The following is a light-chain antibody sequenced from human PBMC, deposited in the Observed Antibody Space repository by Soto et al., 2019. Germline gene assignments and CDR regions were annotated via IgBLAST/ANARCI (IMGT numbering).Light chain of an antibody. CDR2: DDT. J-gene: IGLJ2*01. CDR1: NIGSNS. V-gene: IGLV3-21*02. CDR3: NLWDIRSDHVV. Sequence: SYELTQPPSVSVAPGQTARITCGGNNIGSNSVHWYRQKPGQPPVLVVYDDTDRPSGIPERFSGSNSGNTATLTISGVEGGDQAEYSSNLWDIRSDHVVFGGGTQLTV.